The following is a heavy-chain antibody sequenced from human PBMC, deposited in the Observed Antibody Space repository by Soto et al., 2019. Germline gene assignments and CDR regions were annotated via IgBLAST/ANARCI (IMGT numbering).Heavy chain of an antibody. D-gene: IGHD3-22*01. Sequence: GSLRLSCAASGXTLSSYWMSWVRQAPGKGLEWVANIKQDGSEKYYVDYVKGRFTISRDNAKNSLYLQMNSLRAEDTAVYYCPRTSLDYYDSSGYYYGPHWFDPWGQGTLVTVSS. J-gene: IGHJ5*02. CDR1: GXTLSSYW. CDR3: PRTSLDYYDSSGYYYGPHWFDP. CDR2: IKQDGSEK. V-gene: IGHV3-7*01.